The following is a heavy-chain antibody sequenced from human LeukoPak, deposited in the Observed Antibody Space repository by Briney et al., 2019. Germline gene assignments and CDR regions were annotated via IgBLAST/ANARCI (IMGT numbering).Heavy chain of an antibody. CDR3: ARGRKNYYDSSGYYFDY. CDR1: GGSISGYY. V-gene: IGHV4-34*01. D-gene: IGHD3-22*01. Sequence: SETLSLTCAVYGGSISGYYWSWIRQPPGKGLEWIGEINHSGSTNYNPSLKSRVTISVDTSKNQFSLKLSSVTAADTAVYYCARGRKNYYDSSGYYFDYWGQGTLVTVSS. CDR2: INHSGST. J-gene: IGHJ4*02.